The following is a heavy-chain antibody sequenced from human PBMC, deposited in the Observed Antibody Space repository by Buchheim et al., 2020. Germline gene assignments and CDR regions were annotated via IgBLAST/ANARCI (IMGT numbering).Heavy chain of an antibody. CDR2: INSDGSST. J-gene: IGHJ4*02. D-gene: IGHD3-16*01. CDR1: GFTFSIYW. Sequence: EVHLVESGGGLVQPGGSLRLSCAASGFTFSIYWMHWVRQAPGKGLVWVSHINSDGSSTTYADSVKGRFTISRDNSKNTLYLQLNSVRAEDTALYYCAKDPYRAVGFEGVIIDYWGQGTL. V-gene: IGHV3-74*01. CDR3: AKDPYRAVGFEGVIIDY.